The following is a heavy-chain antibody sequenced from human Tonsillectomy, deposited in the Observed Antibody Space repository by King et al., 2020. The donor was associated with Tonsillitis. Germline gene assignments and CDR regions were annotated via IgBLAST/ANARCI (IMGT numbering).Heavy chain of an antibody. V-gene: IGHV5-10-1*03. J-gene: IGHJ4*02. Sequence: VQLVESGAEVKKPGESLKISCKGSGYNFSNYWINWVXXMPGKGXXWXXXXXXXXPXTKYXPSFEAHVTISVDXSISTAYLQWGSLKASDTAIYYCARWDMALAYWGQGTLLTVSS. D-gene: IGHD2-15*01. CDR3: ARWDMALAY. CDR1: GYNFSNYW. CDR2: XXXXXPXT.